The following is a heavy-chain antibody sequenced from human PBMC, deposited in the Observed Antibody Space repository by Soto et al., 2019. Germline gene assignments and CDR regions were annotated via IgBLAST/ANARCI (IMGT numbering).Heavy chain of an antibody. J-gene: IGHJ5*02. D-gene: IGHD2-2*01. CDR1: GGSISSSSYY. CDR3: ARGIVVPAASFWFDP. CDR2: IYYSGST. V-gene: IGHV4-39*07. Sequence: PSETLSLTCTVSGGSISSSSYYWGWIRQPPGKGLEWIGSIYYSGSTYYNPSLKSRVTISVDTSKNQFSLKLSSVTAADTAVYYCARGIVVPAASFWFDPWGQGTLVTVSS.